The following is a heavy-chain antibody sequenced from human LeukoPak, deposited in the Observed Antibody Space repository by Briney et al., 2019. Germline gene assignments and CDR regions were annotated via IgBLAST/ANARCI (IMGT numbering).Heavy chain of an antibody. CDR3: ARGHSGYDLDFDY. D-gene: IGHD5-12*01. V-gene: IGHV4-59*01. J-gene: IGHJ4*02. CDR2: IYYSGST. CDR1: GGSISGYY. Sequence: SETLSLTCTVSGGSISGYYWSWIRQPPGKGLECVGHIYYSGSTNYKPSLKSRVTISVDTSKNQFSLKLSSVTAADTAVYYCARGHSGYDLDFDYWGQGTLVTVSS.